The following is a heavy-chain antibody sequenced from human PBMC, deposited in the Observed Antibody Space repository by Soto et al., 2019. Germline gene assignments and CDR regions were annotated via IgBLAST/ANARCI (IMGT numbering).Heavy chain of an antibody. J-gene: IGHJ6*02. Sequence: EVQLVESGGGLVQPGGSLRLSCEASGFTFRNYDMHWVRQGTGKGLEWVSGISAAGDPDYADSVEGRFTISRENAQNSFFLQLNSLRVCDTAVYYCVRTDRDFYGLDVWAQGTTVIVPS. CDR1: GFTFRNYD. CDR2: ISAAGDP. V-gene: IGHV3-13*05. CDR3: VRTDRDFYGLDV.